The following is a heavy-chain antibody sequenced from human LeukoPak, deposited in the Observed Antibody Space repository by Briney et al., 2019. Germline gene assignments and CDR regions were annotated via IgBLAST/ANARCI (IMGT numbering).Heavy chain of an antibody. CDR3: ARYYGSGKLDY. J-gene: IGHJ4*02. CDR2: ISYDGSNK. V-gene: IGHV3-30-3*01. D-gene: IGHD3-10*01. Sequence: GGSLRLSCAASGFTFSSYAMHWVRQAPGKGLEWVAVISYDGSNKYYADSVKGRFTISRDNSKNTLYLQMNSLRAEDTAVYYCARYYGSGKLDYWGQGTLVTVSS. CDR1: GFTFSSYA.